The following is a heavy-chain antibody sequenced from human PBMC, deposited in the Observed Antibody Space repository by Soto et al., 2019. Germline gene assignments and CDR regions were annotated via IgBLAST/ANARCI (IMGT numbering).Heavy chain of an antibody. J-gene: IGHJ2*01. CDR2: IYWDDDK. D-gene: IGHD2-21*01. CDR1: GFSLTTSGVA. Sequence: QITLKESGPTLVKPTQTLTLTCTFSGFSLTTSGVAVAWIRQPPGKAPEWLALIYWDDDKRYSPSLKTRLSITKDTSNTQVVLTMANMDLEDTATYYCAHSDCSGIECYSRWFFGLWGRGTLVTVSS. CDR3: AHSDCSGIECYSRWFFGL. V-gene: IGHV2-5*02.